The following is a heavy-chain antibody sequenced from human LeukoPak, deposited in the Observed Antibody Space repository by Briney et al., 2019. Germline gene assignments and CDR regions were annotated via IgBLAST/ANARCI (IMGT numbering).Heavy chain of an antibody. CDR3: ARQMLRYFDWLDY. J-gene: IGHJ4*02. Sequence: PSETLSLTCTVSGGSISTSNYYWGWIRQPPGKGLEWIGNIFYSGSTYYSPSLKRRVTISLDTSRNQFSLKLNSVTAADTAVYYCARQMLRYFDWLDYWGQGTLVTVSS. V-gene: IGHV4-39*01. D-gene: IGHD3-9*01. CDR1: GGSISTSNYY. CDR2: IFYSGST.